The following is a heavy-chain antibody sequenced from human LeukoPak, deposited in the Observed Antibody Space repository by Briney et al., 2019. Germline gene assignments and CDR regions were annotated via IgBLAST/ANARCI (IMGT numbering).Heavy chain of an antibody. V-gene: IGHV1-46*01. J-gene: IGHJ6*02. Sequence: ASVKVSCKASGYTLTSYYMHWVRQAPGQGLEWMGIINPSGGSTSYAQKFQGRVTVTRDTSTSTVYMELSSLRSEDTAVYYCARDRMGWEVGGMATTFNYYYGMDVWGQGTTVTVSS. CDR1: GYTLTSYY. CDR2: INPSGGST. CDR3: ARDRMGWEVGGMATTFNYYYGMDV. D-gene: IGHD5-24*01.